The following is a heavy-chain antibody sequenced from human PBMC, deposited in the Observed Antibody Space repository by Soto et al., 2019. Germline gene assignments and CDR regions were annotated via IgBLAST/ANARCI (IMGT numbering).Heavy chain of an antibody. CDR3: ARGLITGSHYSGGWYYFDS. Sequence: SETLSLTCAVYGESFGGYIWTWIRQTPGKGRQWIGQINHSGSASYNPSLKSRVTISVHSSNSQFSLDLSSVTAADTAVNYCARGLITGSHYSGGWYYFDSWGQRTQVT. J-gene: IGHJ4*02. CDR2: INHSGSA. V-gene: IGHV4-34*01. CDR1: GESFGGYI. D-gene: IGHD6-19*01.